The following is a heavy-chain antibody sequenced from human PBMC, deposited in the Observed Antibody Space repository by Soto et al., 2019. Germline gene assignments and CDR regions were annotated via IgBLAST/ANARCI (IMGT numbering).Heavy chain of an antibody. D-gene: IGHD1-1*01. CDR2: IKPDGSRT. Sequence: HPGGSLRLSCAASGFTFSSYWMHWVRQAPGEGLVWVSYIKPDGSRTKDADSVKGRFTISRDNARNTLYLRMNSLRAEDTAVYYCARDNNRSYDSWGRGTLVTVSS. CDR3: ARDNNRSYDS. V-gene: IGHV3-74*03. CDR1: GFTFSSYW. J-gene: IGHJ4*02.